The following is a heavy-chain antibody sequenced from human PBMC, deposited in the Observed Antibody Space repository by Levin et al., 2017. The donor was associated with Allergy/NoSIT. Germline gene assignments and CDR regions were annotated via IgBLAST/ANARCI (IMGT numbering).Heavy chain of an antibody. V-gene: IGHV3-21*01. CDR3: AREPRNWVGEDF. D-gene: IGHD7-27*01. J-gene: IGHJ4*02. CDR1: GFTFSNYN. Sequence: GESLKISCTASGFTFSNYNMNWVRQAPGKGLEWVSCISSDSTYIYYADSVKGRFTISRDNAKNSLYLQMNSLRAEDTAVYYCAREPRNWVGEDFWGQGDLVTVSS. CDR2: ISSDSTYI.